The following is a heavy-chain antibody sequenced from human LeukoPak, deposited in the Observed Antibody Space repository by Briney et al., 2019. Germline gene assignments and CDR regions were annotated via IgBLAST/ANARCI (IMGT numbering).Heavy chain of an antibody. J-gene: IGHJ4*02. CDR2: INSDGSST. V-gene: IGHV3-74*01. D-gene: IGHD3-22*01. Sequence: GGSLRLSCAASGFTFSSYWMHWVRQAPGKGLVWVSRINSDGSSTSYADSVKGRFTISRDNAKNTLYLQMNSLRAEDTAVYYCAGGSYYYDSSGYILGYWGQGTLVTVSS. CDR3: AGGSYYYDSSGYILGY. CDR1: GFTFSSYW.